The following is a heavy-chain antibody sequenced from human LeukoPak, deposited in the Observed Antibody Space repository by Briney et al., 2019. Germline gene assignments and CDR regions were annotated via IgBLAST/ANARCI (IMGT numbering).Heavy chain of an antibody. D-gene: IGHD2-21*01. CDR1: GFTFSSYA. CDR3: ARGALIPDF. Sequence: PGGSLRLSCAASGFTFSSYAMTWVRQAPGKGLAWVSSISKSDGSTYYADSVKGRFTISRDNSTNTVYLHMDSLRVEDTAIYYCARGALIPDFRGQGTLVTVSS. V-gene: IGHV3-23*01. J-gene: IGHJ4*02. CDR2: ISKSDGST.